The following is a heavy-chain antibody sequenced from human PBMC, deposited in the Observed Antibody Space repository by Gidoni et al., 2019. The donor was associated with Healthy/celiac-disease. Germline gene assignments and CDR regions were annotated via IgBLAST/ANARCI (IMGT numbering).Heavy chain of an antibody. CDR2: IWYDGSNK. CDR1: GFTFSSYG. J-gene: IGHJ4*02. V-gene: IGHV3-33*01. D-gene: IGHD3-22*01. CDR3: SRDSLDYYESSGPGY. Sequence: GFTFSSYGMHWVRQAPGKGREWVAVIWYDGSNKYYADSVKGRFTISRDNSKNTLYLQMNSLRAEDTAVYYCSRDSLDYYESSGPGYWGQGTLVTVSS.